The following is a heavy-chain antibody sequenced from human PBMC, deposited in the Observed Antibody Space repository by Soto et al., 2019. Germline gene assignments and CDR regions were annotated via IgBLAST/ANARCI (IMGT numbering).Heavy chain of an antibody. J-gene: IGHJ4*02. Sequence: ASVKVSCKASGYTFTSYPMHWVRQAPGQGLEWMGWINAGNGDTKYSQKFQGRVTITRDTTATTAYMELSTLRSEDTAVYYCARDWNHYNSSGPGDYLVQGTMVTVSS. CDR1: GYTFTSYP. D-gene: IGHD3-22*01. V-gene: IGHV1-3*01. CDR2: INAGNGDT. CDR3: ARDWNHYNSSGPGDY.